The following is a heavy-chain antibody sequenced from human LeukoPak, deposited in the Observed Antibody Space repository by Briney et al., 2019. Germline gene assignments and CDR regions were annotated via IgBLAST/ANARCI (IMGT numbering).Heavy chain of an antibody. Sequence: SETLSLTCTVSGGSTSSGSHYWGWIRQPPGKGLEWIGSIYYSGTTYYSPSLKSRVSISLDTSKDQFSLKLNSVTTADTAVYYCARQDLAVSGIDYWGQGTLVTVSS. CDR3: ARQDLAVSGIDY. J-gene: IGHJ4*02. V-gene: IGHV4-39*01. CDR1: GGSTSSGSHY. D-gene: IGHD6-13*01. CDR2: IYYSGTT.